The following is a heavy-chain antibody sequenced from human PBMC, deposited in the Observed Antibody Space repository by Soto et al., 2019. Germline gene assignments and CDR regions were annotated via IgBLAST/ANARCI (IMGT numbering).Heavy chain of an antibody. J-gene: IGHJ3*02. CDR2: ISGSGGST. CDR3: AKGDSSGWALGDAFDI. CDR1: GFTFSSYA. V-gene: IGHV3-23*01. Sequence: GGSLRLSCAASGFTFSSYAMSWVRQAPGKGLEWVSAISGSGGSTYYADSVKGRFTISRDNSKNTLYLQMNSLRAEDTAVYYCAKGDSSGWALGDAFDIWGQGTMVTVSS. D-gene: IGHD6-19*01.